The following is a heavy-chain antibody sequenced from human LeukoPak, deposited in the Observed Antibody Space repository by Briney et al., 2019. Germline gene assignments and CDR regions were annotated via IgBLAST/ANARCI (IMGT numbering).Heavy chain of an antibody. CDR3: ARGVSGSYPSY. D-gene: IGHD1-26*01. J-gene: IGHJ4*02. V-gene: IGHV1-69*04. Sequence: ASVKVSCKASGGTFSSYAISWVRQAPGQGLEWMGRIIHILGIANYAQKFQGRVTITADKSTSTAYMELSSLRSEDTAVYYCARGVSGSYPSYWGQGTLVTVSS. CDR2: IIHILGIA. CDR1: GGTFSSYA.